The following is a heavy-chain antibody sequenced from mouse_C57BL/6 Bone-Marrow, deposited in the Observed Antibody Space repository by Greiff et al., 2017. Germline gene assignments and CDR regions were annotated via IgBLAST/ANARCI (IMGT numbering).Heavy chain of an antibody. CDR3: AAPYYGSSYDAN. Sequence: VQLQQSGAELVRPGASVKLSCTASGFNIKDDYMHWVKQRPEQGLEWIGWIDPENGDTEYASKFQGKATITVDTSSNTAYLQLSSLTSEDTAVYYCAAPYYGSSYDANWGQGTLVTVSA. CDR2: IDPENGDT. D-gene: IGHD1-1*01. CDR1: GFNIKDDY. V-gene: IGHV14-4*01. J-gene: IGHJ3*01.